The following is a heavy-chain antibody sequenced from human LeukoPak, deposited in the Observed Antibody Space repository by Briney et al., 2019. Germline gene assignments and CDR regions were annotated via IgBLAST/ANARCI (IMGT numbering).Heavy chain of an antibody. CDR2: IYYSGST. CDR1: GGSISSYY. D-gene: IGHD1-26*01. CDR3: ARELPHYWYFDL. Sequence: SETLSLTCTVSGGSISSYYWSWIRQPPGKGLEWIGYIYYSGSTHYNPSLKSRVTISVDTSKNQFSLKLSSVTAADTAVYYCARELPHYWYFDLWGRGTLVTVSS. J-gene: IGHJ2*01. V-gene: IGHV4-59*12.